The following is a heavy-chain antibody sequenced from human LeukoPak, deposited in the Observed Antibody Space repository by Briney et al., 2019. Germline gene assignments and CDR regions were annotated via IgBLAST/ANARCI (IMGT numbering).Heavy chain of an antibody. Sequence: PSETLSLTCAVSGGSISSSNRWSWVRQPPGKGLEWIGEIYHSGSTNYNPSLKSRVTISVDTSKNQFSLKLSSVTAADTAVYYCARVLRNYYDSSGHPRSAFDIWGQGTMVTVSS. CDR2: IYHSGST. CDR3: ARVLRNYYDSSGHPRSAFDI. J-gene: IGHJ3*02. V-gene: IGHV4-4*02. CDR1: GGSISSSNR. D-gene: IGHD3-22*01.